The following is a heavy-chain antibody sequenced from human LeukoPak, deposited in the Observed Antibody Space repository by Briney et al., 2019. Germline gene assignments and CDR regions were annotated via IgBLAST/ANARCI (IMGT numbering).Heavy chain of an antibody. CDR1: GGSISSGGYY. V-gene: IGHV4-31*03. D-gene: IGHD1-26*01. Sequence: SETLSLTCTVSGGSISSGGYYWSWIRQHPGKGLEWIGYIYYSGSTYYNPSLKSRVTISVDTSKNQFSLKLSSVTAADTAVYYCARDQRYSGSYLNWFDPWGQGTLVTVSS. CDR3: ARDQRYSGSYLNWFDP. CDR2: IYYSGST. J-gene: IGHJ5*02.